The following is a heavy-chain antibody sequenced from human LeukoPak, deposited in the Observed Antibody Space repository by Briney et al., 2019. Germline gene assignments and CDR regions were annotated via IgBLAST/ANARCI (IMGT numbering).Heavy chain of an antibody. CDR2: ISSSSIYI. CDR1: GFNFSSYS. V-gene: IGHV3-21*01. D-gene: IGHD5-12*01. CDR3: ARDQWATIRYYNYYYMDV. Sequence: PGGSLRLSCAASGFNFSSYSMNWVRQAPGKGLEWVSSISSSSIYIYYADSVKGRFTVSRDNAKKSLYLQMNSLRAEDTAVYYCARDQWATIRYYNYYYMDVWGKGTTVTISS. J-gene: IGHJ6*03.